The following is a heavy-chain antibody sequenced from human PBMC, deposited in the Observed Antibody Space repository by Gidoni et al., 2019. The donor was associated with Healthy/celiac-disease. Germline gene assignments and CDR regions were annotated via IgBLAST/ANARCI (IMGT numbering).Heavy chain of an antibody. Sequence: QVQLQESGPGLVKPSETLSLTCTVPGGSISSYYWSWIRQPAGKGLEWIGRIYTSGSTNYNPSLNSRVTMSVDTSKNQFSLKLSSVTAADTAVYYCAGWSVYYDSSGYLDYWGQGTLVTVSS. D-gene: IGHD3-22*01. CDR1: GGSISSYY. CDR3: AGWSVYYDSSGYLDY. CDR2: IYTSGST. J-gene: IGHJ4*02. V-gene: IGHV4-4*07.